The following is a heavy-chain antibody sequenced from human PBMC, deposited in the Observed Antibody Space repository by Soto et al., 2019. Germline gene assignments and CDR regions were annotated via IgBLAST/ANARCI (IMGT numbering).Heavy chain of an antibody. CDR2: ISYTGDS. Sequence: QLQLQESGPGLVKPSETLSLTCTVSGYSMSTYSYYWGLIRQSPGKGLEWIGSISYTGDSYYNPSLEGRVTISVDTPKNQFSLRLRSVTAADTALYYCVTAGGGMLAIHSDYWGHGSLVTVSS. D-gene: IGHD6-13*01. CDR1: GYSMSTYSYY. CDR3: VTAGGGMLAIHSDY. J-gene: IGHJ4*01. V-gene: IGHV4-39*01.